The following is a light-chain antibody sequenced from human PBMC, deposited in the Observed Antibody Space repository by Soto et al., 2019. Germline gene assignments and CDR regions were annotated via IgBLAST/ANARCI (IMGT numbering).Light chain of an antibody. V-gene: IGKV3-20*01. CDR3: QQYRTSPPTWT. CDR1: QSVSSTY. Sequence: ELVLTQSPGTLSLSPGDRATLSCRASQSVSSTYLAWYQQRPGQAPRLLIYSSSSRASGIPDRFSGSGSGTDFTLTISRLEPEDFAVYYCQQYRTSPPTWTFSQGTKVDIK. J-gene: IGKJ1*01. CDR2: SSS.